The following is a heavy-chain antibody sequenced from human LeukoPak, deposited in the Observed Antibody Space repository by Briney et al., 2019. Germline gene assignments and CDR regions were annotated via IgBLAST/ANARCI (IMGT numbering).Heavy chain of an antibody. CDR1: GGSINNYY. D-gene: IGHD4-17*01. V-gene: IGHV4-59*01. Sequence: SETLSLTCTVSGGSINNYYWSWIRQPPGKGLEWIGYTSYRGNTDYNPSLKSRVIISVDTSKNQFSLKLTSVTAADTAVYYCARGPITYGAFDIWGQGTMVTVSS. CDR2: TSYRGNT. CDR3: ARGPITYGAFDI. J-gene: IGHJ3*02.